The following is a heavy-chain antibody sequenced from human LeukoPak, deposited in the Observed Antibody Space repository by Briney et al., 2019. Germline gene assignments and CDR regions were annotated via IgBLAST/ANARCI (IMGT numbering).Heavy chain of an antibody. D-gene: IGHD1-26*01. Sequence: SETLSLTCTVSGGSISTYYWNWIRQPAGKGLEWIGRIYTSGNTNYNPSLKSRVTMSVDTSKNQFSLKLSSVTAADTAVYYCARGGMYSGTKNAFDIWGQGTMVTVSS. J-gene: IGHJ3*02. CDR3: ARGGMYSGTKNAFDI. CDR1: GGSISTYY. CDR2: IYTSGNT. V-gene: IGHV4-4*07.